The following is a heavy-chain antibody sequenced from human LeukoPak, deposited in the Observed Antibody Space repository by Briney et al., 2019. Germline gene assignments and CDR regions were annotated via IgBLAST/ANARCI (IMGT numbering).Heavy chain of an antibody. V-gene: IGHV1-69*13. CDR1: GGTFSSYA. D-gene: IGHD4-11*01. CDR3: ARDRTTVTTSYYYYYMDV. J-gene: IGHJ6*03. Sequence: SVKVSCKSSGGTFSSYAISWVRQAPGQGLEWMGGIIPIFGTANYAQKFQGRVTITADESTSTAYMELSSLRSEDTAVYYCARDRTTVTTSYYYYYMDVWGKGTTVTVSS. CDR2: IIPIFGTA.